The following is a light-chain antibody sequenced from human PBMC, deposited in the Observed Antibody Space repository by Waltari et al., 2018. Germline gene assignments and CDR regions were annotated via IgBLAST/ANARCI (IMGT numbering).Light chain of an antibody. Sequence: QTVVTQEPSVSVSPGGTVTLTCAFISGSVSASFYPSWYQQTPGQAHRTLIYSTNTRLFGVHNRFSGAILGNKAALTIAGAQADDEADYYCVLYMDSGVWVFGGGTKLTVL. V-gene: IGLV8-61*01. CDR3: VLYMDSGVWV. J-gene: IGLJ3*02. CDR1: SGSVSASFY. CDR2: STN.